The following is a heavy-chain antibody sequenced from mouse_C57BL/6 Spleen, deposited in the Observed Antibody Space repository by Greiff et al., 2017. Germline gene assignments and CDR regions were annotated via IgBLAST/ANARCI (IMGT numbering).Heavy chain of an antibody. CDR3: ASELGRAY. V-gene: IGHV14-1*01. J-gene: IGHJ3*01. Sequence: EVKLQESGAELVRPGASVKLSCTASGFNFKDYYMHWVKQRPEHGLEWIGRIDPEDGDTEYAPKFQGKATMTADTSSNTAYLPLSSLTSEDTAVYYCASELGRAYWGHGSLVTVSA. CDR1: GFNFKDYY. CDR2: IDPEDGDT. D-gene: IGHD4-1*01.